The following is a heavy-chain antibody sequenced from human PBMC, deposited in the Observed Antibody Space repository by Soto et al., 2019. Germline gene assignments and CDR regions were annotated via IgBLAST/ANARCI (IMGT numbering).Heavy chain of an antibody. CDR1: GYSITSGYY. Sequence: SETLSLTGAVCGYSITSGYYWGWIRQPPGKGLEWIGSIYHSGSTYYNPSLKSRVTISVDTSKDQFSLKLSYVTAADTAVYYFSIYLTTVTDNNPNTYYYYYYGMDVWGQGTTVAVSS. V-gene: IGHV4-38-2*01. CDR3: SIYLTTVTDNNPNTYYYYYYGMDV. CDR2: IYHSGST. J-gene: IGHJ6*02. D-gene: IGHD4-17*01.